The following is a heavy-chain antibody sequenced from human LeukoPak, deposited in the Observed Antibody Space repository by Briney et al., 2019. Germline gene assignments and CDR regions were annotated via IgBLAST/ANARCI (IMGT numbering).Heavy chain of an antibody. Sequence: SETLSLTCTVSGGSISSYYWSWIRQPPGKGLEWIGYIYYSGSTNYNPSLKSRVTISVDTSKNQFSLKLSSVTAADTAVYYCAREVVPAAYPDYWGQGTLVTVSS. CDR2: IYYSGST. CDR1: GGSISSYY. CDR3: AREVVPAAYPDY. J-gene: IGHJ4*02. D-gene: IGHD2-2*01. V-gene: IGHV4-59*01.